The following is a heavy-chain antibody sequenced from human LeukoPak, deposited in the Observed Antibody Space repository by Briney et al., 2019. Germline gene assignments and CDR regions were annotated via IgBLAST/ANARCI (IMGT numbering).Heavy chain of an antibody. J-gene: IGHJ2*01. CDR1: GDSISGVY. CDR3: ARDSPTRKGYWYFDL. V-gene: IGHV4-59*01. Sequence: SETLSLTCTVSGDSISGVYWSWIRQPPGKGLEWIGYVYYSGDTNYNPSLKSRVTMSLDTSKNQVSLRLSSVTAADTAVYYCARDSPTRKGYWYFDLWGRGTLVTVSS. CDR2: VYYSGDT.